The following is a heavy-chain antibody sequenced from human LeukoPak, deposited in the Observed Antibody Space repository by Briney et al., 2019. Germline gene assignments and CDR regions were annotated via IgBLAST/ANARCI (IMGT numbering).Heavy chain of an antibody. CDR1: TLIVSRNY. CDR3: ARVTPPTD. Sequence: GGSLRLSGAAPTLIVSRNYRTWVRHGPGKGLEGLKVIYADGSTHYADSVEGRFIISRDNYKNTLYLKMNTPRAEDTAVYYCARVTPPTDWGQGTMVTVSS. CDR2: IYADGST. V-gene: IGHV3-66*01. J-gene: IGHJ4*02. D-gene: IGHD1-14*01.